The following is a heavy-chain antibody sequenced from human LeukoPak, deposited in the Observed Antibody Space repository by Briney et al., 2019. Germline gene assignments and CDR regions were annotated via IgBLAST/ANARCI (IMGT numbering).Heavy chain of an antibody. CDR1: GFTFSSYS. V-gene: IGHV3-21*01. CDR3: ARGVNYYDSSGYYYFDY. Sequence: GSLRLSCAASGFTFSSYSMNWVRQAPGKGLEWVSSISSSSSYIYYADSVKGRFTISRDNAKNSLYLQMNSLRAEDTAVYYCARGVNYYDSSGYYYFDYWGQGTLVTVSS. J-gene: IGHJ4*02. CDR2: ISSSSSYI. D-gene: IGHD3-22*01.